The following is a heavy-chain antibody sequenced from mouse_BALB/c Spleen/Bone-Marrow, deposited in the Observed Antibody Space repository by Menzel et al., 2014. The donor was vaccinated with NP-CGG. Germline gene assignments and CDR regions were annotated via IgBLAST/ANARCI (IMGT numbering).Heavy chain of an antibody. CDR3: ARGGWLRDAMDY. CDR2: IYPGNVNT. J-gene: IGHJ4*01. Sequence: VQLQQSGPELVKPGASVRISCKASGYTFTSYYIRWVKQRPGQGLEWIGWIYPGNVNTKYNEKFKGKATLTADKSSSTAYMQLSSLTSEDSAVYFCARGGWLRDAMDYWGQGTSVTVSS. V-gene: IGHV1S56*01. D-gene: IGHD2-2*01. CDR1: GYTFTSYY.